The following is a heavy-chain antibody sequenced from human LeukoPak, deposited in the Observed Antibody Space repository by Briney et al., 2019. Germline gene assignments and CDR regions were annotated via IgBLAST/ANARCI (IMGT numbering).Heavy chain of an antibody. Sequence: GGSLRLSCAASGFTFSSYGMHWVRQAPGKGLEWVAVISYDGSNKYYADSVKGRFTISRDNSKNTLYLQMNSLRAEDTAVYYCAKDRYYDSSGPGDWGQGTLVTISS. J-gene: IGHJ4*02. CDR3: AKDRYYDSSGPGD. CDR1: GFTFSSYG. D-gene: IGHD3-22*01. V-gene: IGHV3-30*18. CDR2: ISYDGSNK.